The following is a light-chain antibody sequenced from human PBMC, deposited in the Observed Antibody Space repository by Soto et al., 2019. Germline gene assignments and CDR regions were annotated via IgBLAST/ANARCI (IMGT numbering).Light chain of an antibody. Sequence: EIVMTQSPATLSVSPGERATLSCRASQSVSSNLAWYQQKPGQAPRLLIYGASTRATGIPGRFSGSGSGTEFTLTISSLQSEDFAVYYCHQYNNWPRYTFGHGTKLEIK. J-gene: IGKJ2*01. CDR1: QSVSSN. CDR2: GAS. V-gene: IGKV3-15*01. CDR3: HQYNNWPRYT.